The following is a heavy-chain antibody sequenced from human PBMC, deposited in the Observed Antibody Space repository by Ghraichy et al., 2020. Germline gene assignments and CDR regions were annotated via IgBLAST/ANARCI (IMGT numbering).Heavy chain of an antibody. J-gene: IGHJ4*02. CDR3: ARDYSPGIAAAGTGDFDY. CDR1: GYTFTGYY. D-gene: IGHD6-13*01. V-gene: IGHV1-2*02. Sequence: ASVKVSYKASGYTFTGYYMHWVRQAPGQGLEWMGWINPNSGGTNYAQKFQGRVTMTRDTSISTAYMELSRLRSDDTAVYYCARDYSPGIAAAGTGDFDYWGQGTLVTVSS. CDR2: INPNSGGT.